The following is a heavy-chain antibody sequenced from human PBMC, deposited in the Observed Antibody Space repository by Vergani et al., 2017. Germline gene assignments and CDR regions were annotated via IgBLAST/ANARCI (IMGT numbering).Heavy chain of an antibody. D-gene: IGHD3-16*02. V-gene: IGHV1-69*01. CDR2: IIPIFGTA. J-gene: IGHJ4*02. CDR3: AREYYDYVWGSYRPVGYFDY. Sequence: QVQLVQSGAEVKKPGSSVKVSCKASGGTFSSYAISWVRQAPGQGLEWMGGIIPIFGTANYGQKFQGRVTITADESTSTAYMELSSLRSEDTAVYYCAREYYDYVWGSYRPVGYFDYWGQGTLVTVSS. CDR1: GGTFSSYA.